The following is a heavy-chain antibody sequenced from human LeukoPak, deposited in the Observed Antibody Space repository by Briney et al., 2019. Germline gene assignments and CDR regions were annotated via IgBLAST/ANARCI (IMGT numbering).Heavy chain of an antibody. CDR2: ISYSGST. J-gene: IGHJ3*02. Sequence: PSETLSLTCTVHGGSISSGDNYWSWIRQPPGKGLEWIGYISYSGSTYYNPSLKSRLTISVDTSKNQFSLKLDSVTAADTAVYYCARATTYHFGGSAFDIWGQGTMVTVSS. V-gene: IGHV4-30-4*01. CDR1: GGSISSGDNY. D-gene: IGHD2/OR15-2a*01. CDR3: ARATTYHFGGSAFDI.